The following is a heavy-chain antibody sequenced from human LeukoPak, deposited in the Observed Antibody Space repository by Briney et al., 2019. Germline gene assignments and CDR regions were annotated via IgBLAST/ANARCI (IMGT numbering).Heavy chain of an antibody. D-gene: IGHD2-2*01. V-gene: IGHV1-3*01. Sequence: ASVKVSCKASGGTFSSYAMHWVRQAPGQRLEWMGWINAGNGNTKYSQKFQGRVTITRDTSASTAYMELSSLRSEDTAVYYCARDFRPATAEFWFDPWGQGTLVTVSS. CDR1: GGTFSSYA. J-gene: IGHJ5*02. CDR2: INAGNGNT. CDR3: ARDFRPATAEFWFDP.